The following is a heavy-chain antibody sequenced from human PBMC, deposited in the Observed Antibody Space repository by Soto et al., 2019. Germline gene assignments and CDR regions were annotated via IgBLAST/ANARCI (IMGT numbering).Heavy chain of an antibody. D-gene: IGHD3-22*01. V-gene: IGHV4-59*01. CDR1: GGSISSYY. Sequence: SETLSLTCTVSGGSISSYYWSWIRQPPGKGLEWIGYIYYSGSTNYNPSLKSRVTISVDTSNNQFSLQLSFLSAEDTAVYYCAGDPRAYYYDSRGFDYWGQGTLVTVSS. CDR3: AGDPRAYYYDSRGFDY. J-gene: IGHJ4*02. CDR2: IYYSGST.